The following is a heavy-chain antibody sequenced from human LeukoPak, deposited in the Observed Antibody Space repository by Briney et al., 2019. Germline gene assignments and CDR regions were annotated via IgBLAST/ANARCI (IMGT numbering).Heavy chain of an antibody. J-gene: IGHJ3*02. V-gene: IGHV2-5*02. Sequence: SGPTLLKPTQTLTLTCTFSGFSLSTRGVGVGWIRQPPGKALEWLTLIYWDGSKPYSPSLKSRLTITEDTSKNQVVLTIVDMAPVDTATYYCAYRRYSTSSFGSFDIWGQGTMVTVSS. CDR2: IYWDGSK. CDR3: AYRRYSTSSFGSFDI. CDR1: GFSLSTRGVG. D-gene: IGHD6-6*01.